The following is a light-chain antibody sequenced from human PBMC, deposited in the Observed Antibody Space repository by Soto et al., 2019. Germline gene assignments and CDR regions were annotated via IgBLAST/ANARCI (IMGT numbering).Light chain of an antibody. CDR1: QSVSSY. CDR3: QQRSNWLT. J-gene: IGKJ4*01. V-gene: IGKV3-11*01. CDR2: DAS. Sequence: EIVLTQSPATLSLSPGERATLYCRASQSVSSYLAWYQQKTGQAPRLLIYDASNRATVIPARFSGSGSGTDFTLTISSLEPEDFAVYYCQQRSNWLTFGGGTKVDIK.